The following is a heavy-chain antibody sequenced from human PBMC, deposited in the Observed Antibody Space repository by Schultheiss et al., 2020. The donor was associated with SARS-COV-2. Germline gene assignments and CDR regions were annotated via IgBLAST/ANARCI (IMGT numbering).Heavy chain of an antibody. CDR1: GFTFRSYS. J-gene: IGHJ4*02. Sequence: GESLKISCAASGFTFRSYSMNWVRQAPGKGLEYVSSISGDAHGTHYSDSVKGRFAISRDNPMNTLYLQMNSLRAEDTAVYYCAKDWGGSSPYYFDYWGQGTLVTVSS. CDR2: ISGDAHGT. D-gene: IGHD6-6*01. V-gene: IGHV3-23*01. CDR3: AKDWGGSSPYYFDY.